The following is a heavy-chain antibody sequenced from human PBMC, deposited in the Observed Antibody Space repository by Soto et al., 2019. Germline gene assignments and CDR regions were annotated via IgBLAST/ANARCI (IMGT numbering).Heavy chain of an antibody. CDR2: ISAFNLAT. Sequence: QVLLVQSGAEMREPGASVKVSCKASGHTNTGYGISWVRQAPGQGLEWMVWISAFNLATNYAQRFQGRVTVTIDTFTSTAQMELTSLRSDDTAVYYCARHGLGYDDTGHAFDSWGQGTLVTVSS. J-gene: IGHJ4*02. CDR3: ARHGLGYDDTGHAFDS. V-gene: IGHV1-18*01. D-gene: IGHD2-15*01. CDR1: GHTNTGYG.